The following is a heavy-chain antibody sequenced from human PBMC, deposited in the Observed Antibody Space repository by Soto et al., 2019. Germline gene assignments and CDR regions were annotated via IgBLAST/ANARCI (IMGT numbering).Heavy chain of an antibody. D-gene: IGHD1-26*01. CDR1: GFTFSSYG. Sequence: GGSLRLSCAASGFTFSSYGMHWVRQAPGKGLEWVAIIWYDGSNKYYADSVKGRFTISRDNSRNTLYLQMNSLRAEDTAVYYCARDRRVSGSYFDFWGQGTLVTVS. V-gene: IGHV3-33*01. CDR2: IWYDGSNK. J-gene: IGHJ4*02. CDR3: ARDRRVSGSYFDF.